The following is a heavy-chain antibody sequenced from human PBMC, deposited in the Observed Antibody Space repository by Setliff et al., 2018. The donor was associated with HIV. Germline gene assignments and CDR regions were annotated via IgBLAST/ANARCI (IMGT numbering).Heavy chain of an antibody. CDR1: GYTLKELS. Sequence: ASVKVSCKVSGYTLKELSMHWVRQAPGQRLEWMGWINAGNGKTKYSQKFQGRVTIMRDTSASTAYMELSSLRSEDTAVYYCAREQVGFGPPRGMDVWGQGTTVTVSS. J-gene: IGHJ6*02. D-gene: IGHD3-10*01. CDR2: INAGNGKT. CDR3: AREQVGFGPPRGMDV. V-gene: IGHV1-3*01.